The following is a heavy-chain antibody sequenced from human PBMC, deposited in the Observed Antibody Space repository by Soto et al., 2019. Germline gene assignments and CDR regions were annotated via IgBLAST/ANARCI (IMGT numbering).Heavy chain of an antibody. Sequence: VVSLRLSCAVSGYRFADHWMHWVRQVPGKGLQWVSRMNRDGSEINYADSVKGRFTVSRDNARSTLHLQMSSLRVEDTAVYYCATAEVDYWGPGALVTVSS. J-gene: IGHJ4*02. CDR1: GYRFADHW. CDR2: MNRDGSEI. V-gene: IGHV3-74*01. CDR3: ATAEVDY.